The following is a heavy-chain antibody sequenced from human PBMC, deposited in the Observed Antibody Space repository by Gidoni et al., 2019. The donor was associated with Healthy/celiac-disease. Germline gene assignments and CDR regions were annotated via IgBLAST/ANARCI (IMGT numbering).Heavy chain of an antibody. D-gene: IGHD2-2*02. V-gene: IGHV4-34*01. Sequence: QVQLQQWGAGLLKPSETLSLTCAVYGGSFSGYYWSWIRQPPGKGLEWIGEINHSGSNNYNPSLKSRVTISVDTSKNQFSLKLSSVTAADTAVYYCARGGVVVPAAIRGPAYFDYWGQGTLVTVSS. CDR1: GGSFSGYY. CDR2: INHSGSN. J-gene: IGHJ4*02. CDR3: ARGGVVVPAAIRGPAYFDY.